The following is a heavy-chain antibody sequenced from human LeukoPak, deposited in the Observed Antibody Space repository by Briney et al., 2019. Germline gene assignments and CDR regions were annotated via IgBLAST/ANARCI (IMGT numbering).Heavy chain of an antibody. J-gene: IGHJ4*02. V-gene: IGHV4-39*01. Sequence: SETLSLTCTVSGGSISSSSYYWVWIRQPPGEGLEWIGSINYSGSTHYNPSLKSRVTISVDTSKNQFSLKLTSVTAADTAVYYCARRPGYSSSWYYFDYWGQGTLATVSA. CDR2: INYSGST. CDR3: ARRPGYSSSWYYFDY. D-gene: IGHD6-13*01. CDR1: GGSISSSSYY.